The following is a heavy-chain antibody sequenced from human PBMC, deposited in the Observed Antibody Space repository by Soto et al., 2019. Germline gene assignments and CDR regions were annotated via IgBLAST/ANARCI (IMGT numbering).Heavy chain of an antibody. CDR2: ISGSGGST. Sequence: GGSLRLSSAASAFTLSSYAMSWVRQAPGKGMEWVLAISGSGGSTYYADSVKGRFTISRDNSKNTLYLQMNSLRAEDTAVYYCVNLYGPYYYYGMDVWGQGTTVTVSS. J-gene: IGHJ6*02. D-gene: IGHD3-10*01. CDR1: AFTLSSYA. CDR3: VNLYGPYYYYGMDV. V-gene: IGHV3-23*01.